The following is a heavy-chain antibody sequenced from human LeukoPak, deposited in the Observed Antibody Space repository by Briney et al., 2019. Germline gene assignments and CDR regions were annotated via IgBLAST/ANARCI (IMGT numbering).Heavy chain of an antibody. CDR2: INHSGST. D-gene: IGHD2-2*03. Sequence: SETLSLTCAVYGGSFSGYYWSWIRQPPGKGLEWIGEINHSGSTNYNPSLKSRVTISVDTSKNQFSLKLSSVTTADTAVYYCARDGYLAVDYWGQGTLVTVSS. V-gene: IGHV4-34*01. J-gene: IGHJ4*02. CDR3: ARDGYLAVDY. CDR1: GGSFSGYY.